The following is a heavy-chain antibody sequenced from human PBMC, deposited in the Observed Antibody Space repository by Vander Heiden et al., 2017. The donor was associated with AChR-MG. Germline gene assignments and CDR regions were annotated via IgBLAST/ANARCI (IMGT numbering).Heavy chain of an antibody. J-gene: IGHJ4*02. D-gene: IGHD3-10*01. CDR2: ISSSGRDR. CDR1: GLTFSTSP. V-gene: IGHV3-21*02. CDR3: ARSITMVRGVPANFDY. Sequence: VQLVESGGGLVKPGGSLRLSCIVSGLTFSTSPMSWVRQAPGRGLEWVSSISSSGRDRSYPDSVEGRFTISRDDAKNSLFLQMDSLRAGDTAIYYCARSITMVRGVPANFDYWGQGTQVAVSS.